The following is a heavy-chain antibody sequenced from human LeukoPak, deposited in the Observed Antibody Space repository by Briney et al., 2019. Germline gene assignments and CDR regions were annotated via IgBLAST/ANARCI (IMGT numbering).Heavy chain of an antibody. V-gene: IGHV3-7*04. CDR1: GFTFNSYG. J-gene: IGHJ4*02. CDR3: ARDSGSD. D-gene: IGHD3-22*01. Sequence: PGRSLRLSCAASGFTFNSYGMHWVRQAPGKGLDWVANIQPDGSEAYYGESVKGRFTISRDNAKNSLFLQMNSLRAEDTGVYYCARDSGSDWGQGTLVTVSS. CDR2: IQPDGSEA.